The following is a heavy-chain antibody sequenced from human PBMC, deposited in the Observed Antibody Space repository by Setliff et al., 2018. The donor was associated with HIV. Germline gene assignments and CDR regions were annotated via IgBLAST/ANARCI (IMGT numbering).Heavy chain of an antibody. CDR3: ARSLWREVGCYMDV. D-gene: IGHD3-3*01. Sequence: ASVKVSCKASGYIFTSHYIHWVRQAPGQGLEWMGMINPSGGSTTYAHKFQGRVTMTRDTSTRTVYMGLSRLRAEDTAVYFCARSLWREVGCYMDVWGKGTTVTSP. J-gene: IGHJ6*03. CDR2: INPSGGST. CDR1: GYIFTSHY. V-gene: IGHV1-46*01.